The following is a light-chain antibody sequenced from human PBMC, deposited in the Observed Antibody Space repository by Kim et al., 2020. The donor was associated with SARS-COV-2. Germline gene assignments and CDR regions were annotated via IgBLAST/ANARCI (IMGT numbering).Light chain of an antibody. CDR2: ENH. V-gene: IGLV6-57*03. CDR1: SVRIASKY. Sequence: KTVTIAATRSSVRIASKYVQWYQQRPGSAPTTVIYENHQRPSGVPDRFSGSIDRSSNSASLRISGLKTEDEADYYCQCFDSSNHYVFGTGTKVTVL. J-gene: IGLJ1*01. CDR3: QCFDSSNHYV.